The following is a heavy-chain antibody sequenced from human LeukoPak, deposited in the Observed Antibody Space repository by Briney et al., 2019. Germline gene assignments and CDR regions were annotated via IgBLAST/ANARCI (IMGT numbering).Heavy chain of an antibody. D-gene: IGHD4-17*01. V-gene: IGHV4-4*07. CDR1: GSSFNTYY. CDR2: IHTSGGA. CDR3: ARDIVYLIDEDYG. Sequence: SETLSHTCSVSGSSFNTYYWSWIRQPAGKALEWIGRIHTSGGADYSPSLQSRVTISVDMSKKEFSLKLTSVTAADTAVYYCARDIVYLIDEDYGWGQGILVTVSS. J-gene: IGHJ4*02.